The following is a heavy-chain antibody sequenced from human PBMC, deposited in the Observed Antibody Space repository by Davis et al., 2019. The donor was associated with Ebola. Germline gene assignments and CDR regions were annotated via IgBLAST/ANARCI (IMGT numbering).Heavy chain of an antibody. Sequence: PSETLSLTCTVSGVSISRHYWSWIRQPPGKRLEWIGSIYYTGSAYYHPSLKSRVTISVDTSKNQFSLKLSSVTAADTAVYYCARHVNGRFDYWDQGTLVTVSS. CDR1: GVSISRHY. J-gene: IGHJ4*02. CDR2: IYYTGSA. V-gene: IGHV4-59*08. CDR3: ARHVNGRFDY.